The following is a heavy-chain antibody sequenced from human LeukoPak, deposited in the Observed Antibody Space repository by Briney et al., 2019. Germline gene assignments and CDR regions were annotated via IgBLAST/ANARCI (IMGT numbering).Heavy chain of an antibody. CDR2: ISGSGGST. J-gene: IGHJ4*02. D-gene: IGHD3-10*01. CDR3: AKARSCERYYFDY. CDR1: GFTFSSYD. V-gene: IGHV3-23*01. Sequence: PGGSLRLSCAASGFTFSSYDMSWVRQAPGKGLEWVSAISGSGGSTYYADPVKGRFTISRDNSKNTLYLQMNSLRAEDTAVYYCAKARSCERYYFDYWGQGTLVTVSS.